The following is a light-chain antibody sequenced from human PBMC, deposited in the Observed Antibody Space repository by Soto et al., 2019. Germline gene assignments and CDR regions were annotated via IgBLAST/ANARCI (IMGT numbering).Light chain of an antibody. J-gene: IGKJ1*01. CDR1: QDINNW. Sequence: DIQMTQSPSTLSASVGDRVTITCRASQDINNWLAWYQQKPGKAPKLLIYRAASLENGVPSRFSGCGFGTDFIFTITSLQPDDCATYYCQQYSSDSTFGQGTKVEIK. V-gene: IGKV1-5*03. CDR2: RAA. CDR3: QQYSSDST.